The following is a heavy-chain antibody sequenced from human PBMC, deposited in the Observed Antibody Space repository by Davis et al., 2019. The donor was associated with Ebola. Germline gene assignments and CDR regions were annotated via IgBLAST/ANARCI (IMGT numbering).Heavy chain of an antibody. CDR2: NNPNTNDR. CDR3: ARSPPHHYNYHMDV. V-gene: IGHV1-2*02. Sequence: ASVKVSCKTSGYSFTGYYMHWVRQAPGQGLEWMGWNNPNTNDRGYAQKFQGRVTMTRDTSISTAYMELSRLRSDDTAVYYCARSPPHHYNYHMDVWGKGTTVTVSS. J-gene: IGHJ6*03. CDR1: GYSFTGYY.